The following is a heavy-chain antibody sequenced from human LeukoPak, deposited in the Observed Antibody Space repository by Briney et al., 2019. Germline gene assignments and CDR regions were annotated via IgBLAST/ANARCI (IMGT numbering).Heavy chain of an antibody. V-gene: IGHV3-7*01. J-gene: IGHJ4*02. CDR1: GFTFSSYW. CDR2: IKQDGSEK. D-gene: IGHD6-19*01. CDR3: ARDLVRYSSGWEFDY. Sequence: GGTLSLSCAASGFTFSSYWMSWVRQAPGKGLEWVANIKQDGSEKYYVDSVKGRFTISRDNAKNSLYLQMNSLRAEDTAVYYCARDLVRYSSGWEFDYWGQGTLVTVSS.